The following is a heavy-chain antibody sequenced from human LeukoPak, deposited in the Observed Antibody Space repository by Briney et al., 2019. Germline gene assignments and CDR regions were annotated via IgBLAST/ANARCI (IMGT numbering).Heavy chain of an antibody. CDR1: GFTFSSYG. CDR2: IRYDGSNK. V-gene: IGHV3-30*02. D-gene: IGHD3-9*01. J-gene: IGHJ4*02. CDR3: AKESGDYDILTGYPPPSKEYYFDY. Sequence: PGGSLRLSCAASGFTFSSYGMHWVRQAPGKGLEWVAFIRYDGSNKYYADSVKGRFTISRDNSKSTLYLQMNSLRAEDTAVYYCAKESGDYDILTGYPPPSKEYYFDYWGQGTLVTVSS.